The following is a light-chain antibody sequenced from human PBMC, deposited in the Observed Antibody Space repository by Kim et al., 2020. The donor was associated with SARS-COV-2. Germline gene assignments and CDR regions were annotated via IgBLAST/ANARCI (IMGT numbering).Light chain of an antibody. CDR3: QQYIGNLGT. Sequence: DIQMTQSPSTPSASVGDRVTITCRASQSVVSWLAWYQQKPGSAPKLLIYDASTWESGVPSRFSGSGSGTEFTLTISSLQPDDFATYYCQQYIGNLGTFGKGTKLEI. V-gene: IGKV1-5*01. CDR1: QSVVSW. CDR2: DAS. J-gene: IGKJ2*01.